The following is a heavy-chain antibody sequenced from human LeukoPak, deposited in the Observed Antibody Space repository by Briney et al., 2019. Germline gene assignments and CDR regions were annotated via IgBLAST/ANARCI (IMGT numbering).Heavy chain of an antibody. V-gene: IGHV3-23*01. CDR1: GFTFSSYA. CDR2: ISGSGGST. J-gene: IGHJ4*02. D-gene: IGHD4-17*01. CDR3: AKDLDDYGDYPLGAY. Sequence: PGGSLRLSCAASGFTFSSYAMSWVRQAPGKGLEWVSAISGSGGSTYYADSVKGRFTISRDNSKNTLYLQMSSLRAEDTAVYYCAKDLDDYGDYPLGAYWGQGTLVTVSS.